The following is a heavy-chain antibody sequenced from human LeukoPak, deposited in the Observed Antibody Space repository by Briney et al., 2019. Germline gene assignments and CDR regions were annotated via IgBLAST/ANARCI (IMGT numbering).Heavy chain of an antibody. CDR3: ARHGRVRAFDI. Sequence: GESLKISCKGSGYSFTSSWIGWVRQMPGKGLEWMGIIYPGDSDTRYSPSFQGQVTISADKYISTAYLQWTSLKVSDTAKYFCARHGRVRAFDIWGQGTMVTVSS. J-gene: IGHJ3*02. CDR2: IYPGDSDT. V-gene: IGHV5-51*01. CDR1: GYSFTSSW. D-gene: IGHD3/OR15-3a*01.